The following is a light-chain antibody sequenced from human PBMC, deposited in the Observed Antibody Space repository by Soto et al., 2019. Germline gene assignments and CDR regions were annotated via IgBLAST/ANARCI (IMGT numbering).Light chain of an antibody. J-gene: IGLJ1*01. CDR2: DVS. CDR3: CSYAGSYV. Sequence: QSALTQPRSVSGSPGQSVTISCTGTSSDVGGYNYVSWYQHHPGKAPKLMIYDVSKRPSGVPDRFSGSKSGNTASLTISGLQAEDEADYYCCSYAGSYVFGTGTNLTV. V-gene: IGLV2-11*01. CDR1: SSDVGGYNY.